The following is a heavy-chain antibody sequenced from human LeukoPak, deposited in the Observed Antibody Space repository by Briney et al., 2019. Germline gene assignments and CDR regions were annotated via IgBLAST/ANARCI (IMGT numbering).Heavy chain of an antibody. CDR2: ITYSGGNT. CDR3: AKAREDTYYYDSSGYYFATPLDY. Sequence: RGGSLRLSCAASGFTFTSYGMSWFRQAPGKGLEWVSSITYSGGNTYYADSVKGRFTISRDNSKNTLYLQMSSLRAEDTALYYCAKAREDTYYYDSSGYYFATPLDYWGQGTLVTVSS. D-gene: IGHD3-22*01. J-gene: IGHJ4*02. CDR1: GFTFTSYG. V-gene: IGHV3-23*01.